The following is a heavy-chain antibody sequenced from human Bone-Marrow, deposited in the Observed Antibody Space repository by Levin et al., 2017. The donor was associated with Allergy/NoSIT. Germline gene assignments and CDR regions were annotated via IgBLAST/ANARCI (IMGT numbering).Heavy chain of an antibody. CDR2: ISSSSSYI. D-gene: IGHD2-15*01. V-gene: IGHV3-21*01. CDR3: ARLFQIQDCSGGSCYSC. J-gene: IGHJ4*02. Sequence: KAGGSLRLSCAASGFTFSSYSMNWVRQAPGKGLEWVSSISSSSSYIYYADSVKGRFTISRDNAKNSLYLQMNSLRAEDTAVYYCARLFQIQDCSGGSCYSCWGQGTLVTVSS. CDR1: GFTFSSYS.